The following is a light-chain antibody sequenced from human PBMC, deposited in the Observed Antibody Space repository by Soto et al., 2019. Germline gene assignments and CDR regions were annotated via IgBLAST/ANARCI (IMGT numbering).Light chain of an antibody. J-gene: IGKJ5*01. V-gene: IGKV3-11*01. CDR3: QQRSYWPPIT. Sequence: EIVLTHSPATLSLCPWEIATLSCRASQSVSSYLAWYQQKPGQAPRLLIYDASNRATGIPARFSGSGSGTDFTLTISSLEPEDFAVYYCQQRSYWPPITFGQGTRLEIK. CDR2: DAS. CDR1: QSVSSY.